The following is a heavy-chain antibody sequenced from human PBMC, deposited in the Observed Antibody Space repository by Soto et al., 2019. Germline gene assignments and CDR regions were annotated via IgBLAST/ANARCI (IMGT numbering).Heavy chain of an antibody. CDR2: ISWNSGSI. D-gene: IGHD6-19*01. Sequence: GGSLRLSCAASGFTFDDYAMHWVRQAPGKGLEWVSGISWNSGSIGYANSVKGRFTISRDNAKNSLYLQMNSLRAEDTALYYCAKDHDGYSSGWFDYWGQGTLVTVSS. CDR3: AKDHDGYSSGWFDY. J-gene: IGHJ4*02. V-gene: IGHV3-9*01. CDR1: GFTFDDYA.